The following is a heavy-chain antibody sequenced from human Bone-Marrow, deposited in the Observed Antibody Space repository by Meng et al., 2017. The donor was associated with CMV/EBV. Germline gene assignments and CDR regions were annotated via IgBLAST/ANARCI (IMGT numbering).Heavy chain of an antibody. CDR3: AKAETLNIIEYFAFDI. V-gene: IGHV3-23*01. CDR2: ISGSGGST. D-gene: IGHD3-10*01. J-gene: IGHJ3*02. CDR1: GFTFSSYA. Sequence: GESLKISCAASGFTFSSYAMSWVRQAPGKGLEWISAISGSGGSTYYADSVKGRLTISRDNSKNTLYLQMNSLRAEDTAVYYCAKAETLNIIEYFAFDIWGQGTMVTVSS.